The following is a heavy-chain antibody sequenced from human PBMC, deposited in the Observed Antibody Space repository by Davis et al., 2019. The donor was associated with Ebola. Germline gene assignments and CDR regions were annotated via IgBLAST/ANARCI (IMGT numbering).Heavy chain of an antibody. J-gene: IGHJ6*02. CDR2: IIPILGIA. V-gene: IGHV1-69*04. Sequence: SVKVSCKASGGTFSSYAISWVRQAPGQGLEWMGRIIPILGIANYAQKFQGRVTITADESTSTAYLELSSLRFEDTAVYYCATVDRGHDYGGNYYYRMDVWGQGTTVTVSS. CDR3: ATVDRGHDYGGNYYYRMDV. D-gene: IGHD4-23*01. CDR1: GGTFSSYA.